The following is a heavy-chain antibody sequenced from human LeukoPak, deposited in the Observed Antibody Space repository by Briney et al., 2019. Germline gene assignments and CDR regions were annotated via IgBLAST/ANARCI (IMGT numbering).Heavy chain of an antibody. V-gene: IGHV4-31*03. D-gene: IGHD4/OR15-4a*01. CDR2: IYYTGIT. Sequence: PSETLSLTCTVSGGSISSGTHYYNWIRQHPGKGLEWIGYIYYTGITSYNPSLRGRVSMSVDTSMNQVSLKVTSLTAADTAVYYCAASSGVTLGRFWGQGALVTVFS. J-gene: IGHJ4*02. CDR1: GGSISSGTHY. CDR3: AASSGVTLGRF.